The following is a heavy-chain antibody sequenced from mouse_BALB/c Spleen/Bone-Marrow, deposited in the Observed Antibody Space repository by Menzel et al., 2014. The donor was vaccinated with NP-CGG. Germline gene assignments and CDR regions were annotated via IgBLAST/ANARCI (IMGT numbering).Heavy chain of an antibody. CDR2: IYPGDGST. CDR1: GYTFTSYD. D-gene: IGHD3-2*01. CDR3: ARSGDSSGYGFAY. Sequence: QVQLQHSGPELVKPGALVKISCKVSGYTFTSYDINWVKQRPGQGFEWIGWIYPGDGSTKYNEKFKGKATLTADKSSSTAYMQLSSLTSENSAVYFCARSGDSSGYGFAYWGQGTLVTVSA. J-gene: IGHJ3*01. V-gene: IGHV1S56*01.